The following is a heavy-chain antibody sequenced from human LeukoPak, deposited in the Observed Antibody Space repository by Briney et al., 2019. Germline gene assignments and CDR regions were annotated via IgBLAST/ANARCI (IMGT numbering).Heavy chain of an antibody. CDR2: IIPIFGTA. CDR1: GGTFSSYA. D-gene: IGHD3-22*01. CDR3: ARGGYYDSSGYSASYYYYGMDV. J-gene: IGHJ6*02. V-gene: IGHV1-69*13. Sequence: GASVKVSCKASGGTFSSYAISWVRQAPGQGLEWMGGIIPIFGTANYAQKFQGRVTITADESTSTAYMELSSLRSEDTAVYYCARGGYYDSSGYSASYYYYGMDVWGQGTTVTVSS.